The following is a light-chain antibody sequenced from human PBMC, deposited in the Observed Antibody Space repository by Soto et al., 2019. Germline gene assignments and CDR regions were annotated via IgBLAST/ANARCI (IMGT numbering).Light chain of an antibody. CDR2: DAS. J-gene: IGKJ4*01. Sequence: DIQLTQSPSFMSASVGDRVTITCRASQGISTFLAWYQQHPGTAPKRLIYDASNLQSGVPSRFSGSGSGTEFTLTISSXQPEDFATYYCQQVNNYPLTFGGGTKVDIK. V-gene: IGKV1-9*01. CDR3: QQVNNYPLT. CDR1: QGISTF.